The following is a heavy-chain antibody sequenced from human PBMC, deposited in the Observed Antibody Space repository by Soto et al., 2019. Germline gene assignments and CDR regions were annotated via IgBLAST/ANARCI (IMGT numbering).Heavy chain of an antibody. Sequence: EVHLVESGGGLVKPGGSLRLSCAVSGFTFSSCTMNWVRQAPGKGLEWVSSISPSTSNIYYADSLKGRFTISRDTAKNSLVLQMNSLRAEDTAVYYCSGCSGGACHENYGMDVWGQGTTVTVSS. D-gene: IGHD2-15*01. CDR2: ISPSTSNI. CDR1: GFTFSSCT. CDR3: SGCSGGACHENYGMDV. J-gene: IGHJ6*02. V-gene: IGHV3-21*01.